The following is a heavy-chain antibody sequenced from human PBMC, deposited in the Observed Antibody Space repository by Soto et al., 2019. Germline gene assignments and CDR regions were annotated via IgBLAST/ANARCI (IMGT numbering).Heavy chain of an antibody. CDR3: ARDSGYDVLYYYYMDV. CDR2: ISSSSSYI. J-gene: IGHJ6*03. V-gene: IGHV3-21*01. CDR1: GFTFSSYS. Sequence: GGSLRLSCAASGFTFSSYSMNWVRQAPGKGLEWVSSISSSSSYIYYADSVKGRFTISRDNAKNSLYLQMNSLRAEDTAVYYCARDSGYDVLYYYYMDVWGKGTTVTVSS. D-gene: IGHD5-12*01.